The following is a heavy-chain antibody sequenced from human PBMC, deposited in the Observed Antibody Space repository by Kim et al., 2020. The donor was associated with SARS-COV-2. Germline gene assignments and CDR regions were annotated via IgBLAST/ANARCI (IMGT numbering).Heavy chain of an antibody. J-gene: IGHJ4*02. D-gene: IGHD2-21*01. CDR1: GFPFSTYA. Sequence: GGSLRLSCAAAGFPFSTYAMAWVRQAPGNGPEWVSSIGGNGFRTYYADSVKGRFTISRDNSKNPLFLQMNSLRADDTALYYCSKFRGGIAMANFDDWGQGDLVTVSS. CDR2: IGGNGFRT. V-gene: IGHV3-23*01. CDR3: SKFRGGIAMANFDD.